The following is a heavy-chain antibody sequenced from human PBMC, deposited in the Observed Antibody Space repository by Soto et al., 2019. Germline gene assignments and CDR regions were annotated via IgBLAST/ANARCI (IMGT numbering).Heavy chain of an antibody. CDR2: IIPILGIA. D-gene: IGHD2-15*01. V-gene: IGHV1-69*02. J-gene: IGHJ4*02. Sequence: GASVKVSCKASGDTFSSYTISWVRQAPGQGLEWMGRIIPILGIANYAQKFQGRVTITADKSTSTAYMELSSLRSEDTAVYYCASRGTTTYCSGGNCYARGFDYWGQGTLVTVSS. CDR1: GDTFSSYT. CDR3: ASRGTTTYCSGGNCYARGFDY.